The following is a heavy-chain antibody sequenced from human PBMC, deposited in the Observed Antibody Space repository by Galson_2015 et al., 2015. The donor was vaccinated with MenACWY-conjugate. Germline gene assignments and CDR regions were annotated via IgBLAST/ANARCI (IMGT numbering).Heavy chain of an antibody. Sequence: SLRLSCAASGFSFSTSGMSWVRQAPGKGLEWVSSITGTSTYIHCADSVKGRFTISRDNAQNSVYLQMNSLRAEDTAVYYCARGANIYFYLMDVWGKGTTVTVSS. V-gene: IGHV3-21*01. CDR2: ITGTSTYI. D-gene: IGHD2/OR15-2a*01. CDR3: ARGANIYFYLMDV. J-gene: IGHJ6*03. CDR1: GFSFSTSG.